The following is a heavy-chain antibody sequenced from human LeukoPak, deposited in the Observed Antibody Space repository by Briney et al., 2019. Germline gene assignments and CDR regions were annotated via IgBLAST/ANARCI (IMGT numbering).Heavy chain of an antibody. D-gene: IGHD3-10*01. Sequence: PGGSLRLSCAASGFTFSSYAMSRVRQAPGKGLEWVSSIGGSGGSTYYADSVKGRSTISRDTSKNTLYLQMNSLRAEDTAVYYCAKYRGFGDSYDSWGQGTLVTVSS. V-gene: IGHV3-23*01. CDR1: GFTFSSYA. CDR2: IGGSGGST. J-gene: IGHJ4*02. CDR3: AKYRGFGDSYDS.